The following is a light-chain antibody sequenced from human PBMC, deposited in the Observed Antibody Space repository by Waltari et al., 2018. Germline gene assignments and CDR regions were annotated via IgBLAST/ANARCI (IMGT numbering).Light chain of an antibody. CDR2: YAN. V-gene: IGKV1-13*02. CDR1: QGISSY. J-gene: IGKJ1*01. CDR3: QQGNSNPWT. Sequence: IQMSQSPSSLSASVGDRVTITCRASQGISSYLNWYQQKPGKAPKLLIYYANSLASGGPSRFSGSGSGTEFTLTISSLQPEDFATYYCQQGNSNPWTFGQGTKVEIK.